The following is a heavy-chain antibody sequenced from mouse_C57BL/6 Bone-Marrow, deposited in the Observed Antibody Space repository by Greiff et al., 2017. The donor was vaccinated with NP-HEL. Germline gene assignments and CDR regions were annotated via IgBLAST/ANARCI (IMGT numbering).Heavy chain of an antibody. CDR2: INPSSGYP. Sequence: QVQLKQSGAELASPGPSVSMSCTASGYTFTSYTMHWVKQRPGQGLEWIGYINPSSGYPKSNQKFKDKATLTADKSSSTAYMQLSSLTSEDSAVYYGAREGGYHGDLDYWGQGTTLTVSS. D-gene: IGHD2-2*01. CDR1: GYTFTSYT. J-gene: IGHJ2*01. CDR3: AREGGYHGDLDY. V-gene: IGHV1-4*01.